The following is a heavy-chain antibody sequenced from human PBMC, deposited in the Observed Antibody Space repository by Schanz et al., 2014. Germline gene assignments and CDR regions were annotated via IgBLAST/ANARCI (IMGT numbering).Heavy chain of an antibody. J-gene: IGHJ5*02. V-gene: IGHV4-59*08. D-gene: IGHD4-4*01. Sequence: QVQLQESGPGLVKPSETLSLTCTVSGGSIRGYYCSWIRQPPGKGLEWIGYVHSSGSTNYNSSLKWRVTISVHASKTHFSLKLSSVTAADTAVYYCARHLPGGYNNHGWFDPWGQGTLVTVSS. CDR2: VHSSGST. CDR1: GGSIRGYY. CDR3: ARHLPGGYNNHGWFDP.